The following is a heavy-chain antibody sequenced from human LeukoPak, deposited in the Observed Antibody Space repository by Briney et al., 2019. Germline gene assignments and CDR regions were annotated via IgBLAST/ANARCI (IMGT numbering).Heavy chain of an antibody. D-gene: IGHD3-3*01. V-gene: IGHV4-34*01. Sequence: SSETLPLTCAVYGGSFSGYYWSWIRQPPGKGLEWIGEINHSGSTNYNPSLKSRVTISVDTSKNQFSLKLSSVTAADTAVYYCARSADLDVYYDFWSGYRYWGQGTLVTVSS. CDR1: GGSFSGYY. CDR3: ARSADLDVYYDFWSGYRY. CDR2: INHSGST. J-gene: IGHJ4*02.